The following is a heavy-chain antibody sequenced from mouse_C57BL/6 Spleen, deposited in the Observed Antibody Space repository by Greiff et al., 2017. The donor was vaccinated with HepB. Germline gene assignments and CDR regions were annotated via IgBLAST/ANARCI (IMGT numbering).Heavy chain of an antibody. J-gene: IGHJ2*01. Sequence: QVHVKQSGAELVRPGASVTLSCKASGYTFTDYEMHWVKQTPVHGLEWIGAIDPETGGTAYNQKFKGKAILTADKSSSTAYMELRSLTSEDSAVYYCTRPHYYGSSFFDYWGQGTTLTVSS. CDR2: IDPETGGT. CDR3: TRPHYYGSSFFDY. V-gene: IGHV1-15*01. CDR1: GYTFTDYE. D-gene: IGHD1-1*01.